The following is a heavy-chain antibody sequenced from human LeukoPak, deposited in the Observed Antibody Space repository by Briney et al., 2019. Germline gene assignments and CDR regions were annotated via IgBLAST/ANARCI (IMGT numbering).Heavy chain of an antibody. CDR2: IYPGDSDT. D-gene: IGHD3-3*01. J-gene: IGHJ3*01. Sequence: GEFLEISCKGSGYRFTNIWIGWVRRMPGGGVEWMGIIYPGDSDTRYSPSFQGQFTISADKSITTASLQLSSLKASDTAIYYCARQSLWSGYFDLWGQGTMVTVSS. CDR3: ARQSLWSGYFDL. V-gene: IGHV5-51*01. CDR1: GYRFTNIW.